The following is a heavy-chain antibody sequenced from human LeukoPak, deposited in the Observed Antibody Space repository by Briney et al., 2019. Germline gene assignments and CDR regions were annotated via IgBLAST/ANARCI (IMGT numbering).Heavy chain of an antibody. CDR1: GGSFSGYY. CDR2: INHSGST. V-gene: IGHV4-34*01. Sequence: SETLPLTCAVYGGSFSGYYWSWIRQPPGKGLEWIGEINHSGSTNYNPSLKSRVTISVDTSKNQFSLKLSSVTAADTAVYYCARLISTTVVTTTDYWGQGTLVTVSS. J-gene: IGHJ4*02. CDR3: ARLISTTVVTTTDY. D-gene: IGHD4-23*01.